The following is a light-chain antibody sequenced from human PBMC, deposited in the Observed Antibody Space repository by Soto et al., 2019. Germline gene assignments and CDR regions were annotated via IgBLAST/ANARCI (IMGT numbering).Light chain of an antibody. CDR3: QQRTNWRSP. CDR1: QSVSSY. V-gene: IGKV3-11*01. CDR2: DAS. J-gene: IGKJ2*01. Sequence: SPGAVSLSKRERPSLSCMASQSVSSYLAWFQRKPGQPPRLLIYDASNRATGIPARFSGSGSGTDFTLTISSLEPEDFAVYYCQQRTNWRSPFG.